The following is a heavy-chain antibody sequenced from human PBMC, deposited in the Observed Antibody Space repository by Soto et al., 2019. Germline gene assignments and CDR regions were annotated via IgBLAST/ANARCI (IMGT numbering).Heavy chain of an antibody. Sequence: PSETLSLTCAVYGGSFSGYYWSWIRQPPGKGLEWIGEINHSGSTNYNPSLKSRVTISVDTSKNQFSLKLSSVTAADTAVYYCARSAYSGSYYNGAFDIWGQGTMVTVSS. CDR2: INHSGST. V-gene: IGHV4-34*01. J-gene: IGHJ3*02. CDR3: ARSAYSGSYYNGAFDI. CDR1: GGSFSGYY. D-gene: IGHD1-26*01.